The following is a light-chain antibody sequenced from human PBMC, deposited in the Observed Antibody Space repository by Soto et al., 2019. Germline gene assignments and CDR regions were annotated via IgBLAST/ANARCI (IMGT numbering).Light chain of an antibody. CDR2: LNRDGSH. CDR3: QTWGTGIQV. V-gene: IGLV4-69*01. Sequence: QLVLTQSPSASASLGASFKLTCTLSRGHSSYAIAWHQQQPEKGPRYLMQLNRDGSHSKGDGIPDRFSGARSGAERYLTIYSLQAEDEADYYCQTWGTGIQVFGTGTKVTVL. J-gene: IGLJ1*01. CDR1: RGHSSYA.